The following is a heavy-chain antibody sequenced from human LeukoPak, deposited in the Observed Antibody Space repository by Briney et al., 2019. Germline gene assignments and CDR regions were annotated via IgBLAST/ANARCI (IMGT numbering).Heavy chain of an antibody. CDR2: INPSGGST. D-gene: IGHD5-24*01. CDR1: GYTFTSYY. Sequence: ASVKASCKASGYTFTSYYMHWVRQAPGQGLEWMGIINPSGGSTSYAQKFQGRVTMTRDTSTSTVYMELSSLRSEDTAVYYCARGGEMATSYYYYYYMDVWGKGTTVTISS. CDR3: ARGGEMATSYYYYYYMDV. J-gene: IGHJ6*03. V-gene: IGHV1-46*01.